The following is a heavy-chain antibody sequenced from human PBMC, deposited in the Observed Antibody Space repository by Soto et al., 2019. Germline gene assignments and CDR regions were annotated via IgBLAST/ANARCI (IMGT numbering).Heavy chain of an antibody. CDR3: ARGERYSGSFSDYFDR. D-gene: IGHD1-26*01. V-gene: IGHV4-30-2*01. J-gene: IGHJ5*02. Sequence: PSETLSLTCIVSGASISTGGYSWSWIRQPPGKGPAWIGYIYESGRTYYKPSLKRRASISMDKSRNQFSVRLTSVTAADTAVYFCARGERYSGSFSDYFDRWGQGTLVTVSS. CDR1: GASISTGGYS. CDR2: IYESGRT.